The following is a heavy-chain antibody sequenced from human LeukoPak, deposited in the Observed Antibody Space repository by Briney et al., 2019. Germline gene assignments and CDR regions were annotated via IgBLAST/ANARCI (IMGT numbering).Heavy chain of an antibody. CDR2: MNPNSGNT. J-gene: IGHJ4*02. CDR3: ARKVVKTSEFDY. CDR1: GYTFTSYD. V-gene: IGHV1-8*01. D-gene: IGHD3-16*02. Sequence: ASVKVSCKASGYTFTSYDINWVRQATGQGLEWMGWMNPNSGNTGYAQKFQGRVTMTRNTSISTAYMELSSLRSEDTAVYYCARKVVKTSEFDYWGQGTLVTVSS.